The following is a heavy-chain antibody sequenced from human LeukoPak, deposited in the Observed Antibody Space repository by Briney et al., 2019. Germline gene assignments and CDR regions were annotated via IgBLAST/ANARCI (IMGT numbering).Heavy chain of an antibody. J-gene: IGHJ4*02. CDR3: ARVPYDYVDDY. V-gene: IGHV3-48*01. D-gene: IGHD3-16*01. CDR2: ISSSSSTI. Sequence: GGSLRLSCAASGFTFSSYSMNWVRQAPGKGLEWVSYISSSSSTIYYVDSVKGRFTISRDNAKNSLYLQMNSLRAEDTAVYYCARVPYDYVDDYWGQGTLVTVSS. CDR1: GFTFSSYS.